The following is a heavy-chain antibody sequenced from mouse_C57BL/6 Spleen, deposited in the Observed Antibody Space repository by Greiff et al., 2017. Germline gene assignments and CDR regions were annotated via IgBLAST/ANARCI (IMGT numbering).Heavy chain of an antibody. J-gene: IGHJ3*01. V-gene: IGHV8-8*01. D-gene: IGHD2-3*01. CDR1: GFPLSTFGMG. CDR2: IWWDVDK. Sequence: QVQLKESGPGILQPSQTLSLTCSFSGFPLSTFGMGVGWIRQPSGKGLECLAHIWWDVDKYYNPALKSRLTISKDTSKNQVFLKVANVDTADTATYYCARDDGGVFAYWGQGALVTVSA. CDR3: ARDDGGVFAY.